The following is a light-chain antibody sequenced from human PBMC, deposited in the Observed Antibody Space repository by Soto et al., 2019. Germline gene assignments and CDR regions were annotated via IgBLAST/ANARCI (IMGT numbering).Light chain of an antibody. CDR3: QHYNSYSEA. J-gene: IGKJ1*01. CDR2: KAS. CDR1: QTSSSW. V-gene: IGKV1-5*03. Sequence: IQMTQSPSTLSGSVGDSVTITCLASQTSSSWLAWYQQKPGKAPKLLIYKASTLKSGVPSRFSGSGSGTEFTLTISSLQPDDFATYYCQHYNSYSEAFGQGTKVDNK.